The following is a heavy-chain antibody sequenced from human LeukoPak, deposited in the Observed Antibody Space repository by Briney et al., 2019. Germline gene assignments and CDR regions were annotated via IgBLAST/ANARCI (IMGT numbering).Heavy chain of an antibody. CDR2: IYIDGTT. V-gene: IGHV3-53*01. D-gene: IGHD6-13*01. CDR1: GFIVSHNY. J-gene: IGHJ4*02. CDR3: ARGPRYSFY. Sequence: PGGSLRLSCAASGFIVSHNYMTWVRQAPGKGLGWISVIYIDGTTYYADSVKGRFTISRDQANNTLYLQMNTLRGEDTAVYYCARGPRYSFYWGQGTLVSVSS.